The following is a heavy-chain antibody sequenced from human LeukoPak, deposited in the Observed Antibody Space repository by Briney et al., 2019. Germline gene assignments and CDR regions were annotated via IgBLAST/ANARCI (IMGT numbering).Heavy chain of an antibody. J-gene: IGHJ6*03. Sequence: SETLSLTCTVSGGSISSYYWSWIRQPAGKGLEWIGRIYTSGSTNYNPSLKSRVTISVDTSKNQFSLKLSSVTAADTAVYYCARDSWGSYYYYYMDVWGKGTTVTISS. CDR3: ARDSWGSYYYYYMDV. V-gene: IGHV4-4*07. D-gene: IGHD7-27*01. CDR2: IYTSGST. CDR1: GGSISSYY.